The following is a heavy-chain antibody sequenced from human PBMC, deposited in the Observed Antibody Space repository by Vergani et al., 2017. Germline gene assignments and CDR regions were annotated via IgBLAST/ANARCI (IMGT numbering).Heavy chain of an antibody. CDR3: AREDYDIFTGYYAPSHYYYGMDV. V-gene: IGHV1-69*04. Sequence: QVQLVQSGAEVKKPGSSVKVSCKASGGTFSSYAISWVRQAPGQGLEWMGRIIPILGIANYAQKFQGRVPITADKSTSTAYMELSSLRSEDTAVYYCAREDYDIFTGYYAPSHYYYGMDVWGQGTTVTVSS. D-gene: IGHD3-9*01. CDR1: GGTFSSYA. J-gene: IGHJ6*02. CDR2: IIPILGIA.